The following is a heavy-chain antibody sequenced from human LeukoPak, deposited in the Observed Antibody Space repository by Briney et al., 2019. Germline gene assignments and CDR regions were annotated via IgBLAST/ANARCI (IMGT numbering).Heavy chain of an antibody. CDR3: ATSPATGNIYFDL. V-gene: IGHV3-66*01. CDR2: LYSGGNT. D-gene: IGHD6-13*01. Sequence: PGGSLRLSCAASGFTVSSNYMGWVRQAPGKGLGWVSVLYSGGNTYYADSVKGRFTISRDNSKNTLYLQMNSLRAEDTAVYYCATSPATGNIYFDLWGRGTLVTVSS. CDR1: GFTVSSNY. J-gene: IGHJ2*01.